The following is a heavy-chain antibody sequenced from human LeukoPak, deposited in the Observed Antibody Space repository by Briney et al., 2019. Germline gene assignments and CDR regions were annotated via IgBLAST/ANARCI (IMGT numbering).Heavy chain of an antibody. D-gene: IGHD3-10*01. V-gene: IGHV3-30-3*01. Sequence: GRSQRLSCAATGFRFSSYDMHWVRQAPGKGLEWVAAISAEGDIQIYLDSVMGRFTISRDNSKSTLYLQMNSLRIEDTGFYYCTRDMIRGVPDYIDYWGQGTLVTVSS. CDR2: ISAEGDIQ. CDR3: TRDMIRGVPDYIDY. J-gene: IGHJ4*02. CDR1: GFRFSSYD.